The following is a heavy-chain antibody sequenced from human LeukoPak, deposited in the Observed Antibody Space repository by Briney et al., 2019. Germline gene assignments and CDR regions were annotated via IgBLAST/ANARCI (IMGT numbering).Heavy chain of an antibody. CDR3: ARDAFGQRWVQLGLDY. CDR1: GFTFSSYP. D-gene: IGHD5-24*01. J-gene: IGHJ4*02. CDR2: ISYDGSNK. Sequence: GRSLRLSCAASGFTFSSYPMHWVRQAPGKGLEWVALISYDGSNKYYADSVMGRFTISRDNSKNTLYLQMNSLRAEDTAAYHCARDAFGQRWVQLGLDYWGQGTLVTVSS. V-gene: IGHV3-30*04.